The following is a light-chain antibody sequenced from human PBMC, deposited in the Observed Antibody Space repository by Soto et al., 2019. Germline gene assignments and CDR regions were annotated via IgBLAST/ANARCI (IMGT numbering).Light chain of an antibody. Sequence: DVQMTQSPSTLSASLVDTVTVTCRASQSVSGWLAWYQQKPGKAPKLLIYKASSLESGVPSRFSGSGSGTEFTLTISSLQPDDFATYYCQQYNSYSWTFGQGTKVDIK. CDR3: QQYNSYSWT. CDR2: KAS. J-gene: IGKJ1*01. CDR1: QSVSGW. V-gene: IGKV1-5*03.